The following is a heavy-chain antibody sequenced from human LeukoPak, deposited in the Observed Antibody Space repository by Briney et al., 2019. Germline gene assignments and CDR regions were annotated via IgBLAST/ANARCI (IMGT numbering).Heavy chain of an antibody. CDR1: GYTFTAYY. CDR3: ARQGSNSSGWYPVDD. V-gene: IGHV1-2*02. CDR2: MNPNSGGT. J-gene: IGHJ4*02. D-gene: IGHD6-19*01. Sequence: ASVKVSCKTSGYTFTAYYIHWLRQAPGQGLEWMGWMNPNSGGTKYAQTFQGRVTLTRDTSISTAYLELSSLTSDDRAVYFCARQGSNSSGWYPVDDWGQGTLVTVSS.